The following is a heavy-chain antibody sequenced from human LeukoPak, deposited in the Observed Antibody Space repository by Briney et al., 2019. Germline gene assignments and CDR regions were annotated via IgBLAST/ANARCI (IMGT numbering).Heavy chain of an antibody. CDR1: GFTVSSNY. D-gene: IGHD5-24*01. J-gene: IGHJ4*02. CDR3: ARGVEMATIGDY. Sequence: GGSLRLSCAASGFTVSSNYMSWVRQAPGKGLEWVSVIYSRGSTYYADSVKGRFTISRDISKNTLYLQMNSLRAEDTAVYYCARGVEMATIGDYWGQGTLVTVSS. CDR2: IYSRGST. V-gene: IGHV3-53*01.